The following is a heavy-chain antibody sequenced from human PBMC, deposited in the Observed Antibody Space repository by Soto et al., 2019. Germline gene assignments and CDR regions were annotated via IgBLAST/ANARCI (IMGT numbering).Heavy chain of an antibody. J-gene: IGHJ6*03. Sequence: GGSLRLSCAASGFTFGSYSMNWVGQAPGKGLEWVSSISSSSSYIYYADSVKGRFTISRDNAKNSLYLQMNSLRAEDTAVYYCATLYYDFWSGQYYYYYMDVWGKGTTVTVSS. D-gene: IGHD3-3*01. CDR1: GFTFGSYS. CDR3: ATLYYDFWSGQYYYYYMDV. V-gene: IGHV3-21*01. CDR2: ISSSSSYI.